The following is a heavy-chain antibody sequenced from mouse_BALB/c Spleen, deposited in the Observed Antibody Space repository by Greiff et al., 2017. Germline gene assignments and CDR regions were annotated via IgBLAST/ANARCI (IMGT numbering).Heavy chain of an antibody. CDR1: GYTFTSYW. CDR3: ARSYGKRYAMDY. V-gene: IGHV1-7*01. Sequence: VQLQESGAELAKPGASVKMSCKASGYTFTSYWMHWVKQRPGQGLEWIGYINPSTGYTEYNQKFKDKATLTADKSSSTAYMQLSSLTSEDSAVYYCARSYGKRYAMDYWGQVTSVTVSS. CDR2: INPSTGYT. J-gene: IGHJ4*01. D-gene: IGHD2-10*02.